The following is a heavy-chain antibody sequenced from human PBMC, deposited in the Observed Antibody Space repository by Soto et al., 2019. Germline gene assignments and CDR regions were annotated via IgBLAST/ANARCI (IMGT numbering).Heavy chain of an antibody. D-gene: IGHD6-19*01. V-gene: IGHV4-59*01. CDR3: ARERYSSGWHDWWFDP. Sequence: SETLSLTCTVSGDSINNYYWSWIRQPPGKGLEWIGYIYYSGSTNYNPSLKSRVTISVDTSKNQFSLKLSSVTAADTAVYYCARERYSSGWHDWWFDPWGQGTLXTVSS. CDR1: GDSINNYY. CDR2: IYYSGST. J-gene: IGHJ5*02.